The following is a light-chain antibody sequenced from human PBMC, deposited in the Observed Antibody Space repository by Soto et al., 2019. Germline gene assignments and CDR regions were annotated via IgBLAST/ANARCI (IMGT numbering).Light chain of an antibody. V-gene: IGKV3-20*01. CDR2: GAS. Sequence: EIVLTQSPGTLSLSPGERATLFCRASQSIATSQLAWYQQKPGQAPRLLIGASTRATGIPDRFSDSGSGTDFTLIISRLEPEDFAVYCCQQCAASPRTFGQGTTVEIK. CDR3: QQCAASPRT. CDR1: QSIATSQ. J-gene: IGKJ1*01.